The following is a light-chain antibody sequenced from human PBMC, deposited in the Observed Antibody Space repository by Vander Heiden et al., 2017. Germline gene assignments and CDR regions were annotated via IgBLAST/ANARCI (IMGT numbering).Light chain of an antibody. Sequence: QSVLTQPRSVSAAPGQRVTISCSGRSSNIGNNYVSWYQHLPGTSPKLLIYDNNKRPSGIPDRFSGSKSGTSATLGITGLQTGDEADYYCATWDTSLSAVVFGGGTKLTVL. CDR3: ATWDTSLSAVV. J-gene: IGLJ2*01. V-gene: IGLV1-51*01. CDR2: DNN. CDR1: SSNIGNNY.